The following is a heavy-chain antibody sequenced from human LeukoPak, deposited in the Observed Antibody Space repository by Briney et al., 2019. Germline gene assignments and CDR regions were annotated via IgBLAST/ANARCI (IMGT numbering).Heavy chain of an antibody. J-gene: IGHJ5*02. D-gene: IGHD6-13*01. CDR2: IHSSSSNL. CDR3: AKSVGAAGTGGYL. Sequence: PGGSLRLSCSAYGFTFSCYSMNWVPQAPGKGREWASSIHSSSSNLYYVDSVRGRFPIARDNANHYLYLQIKSSRAEHIAVCYCAKSVGAAGTGGYLWGQGTLVTVSS. CDR1: GFTFSCYS. V-gene: IGHV3-21*03.